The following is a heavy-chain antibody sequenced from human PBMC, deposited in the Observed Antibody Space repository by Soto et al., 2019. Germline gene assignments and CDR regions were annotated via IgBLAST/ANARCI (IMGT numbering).Heavy chain of an antibody. J-gene: IGHJ5*02. CDR1: GGSISSYY. CDR3: VRRYCSRTSCLAGFDP. V-gene: IGHV4-59*12. D-gene: IGHD2-2*01. CDR2: ISYSGTT. Sequence: SETLSLTCAVSGGSISSYYWSWIRQPPGKGLEWIGHISYSGTTNYNPSLQSRVTISVDTSKNQISLKLTSLTAADTALYYCVRRYCSRTSCLAGFDPWGRGTQVTVSS.